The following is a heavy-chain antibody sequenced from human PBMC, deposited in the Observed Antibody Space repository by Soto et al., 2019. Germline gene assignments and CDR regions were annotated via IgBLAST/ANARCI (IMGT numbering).Heavy chain of an antibody. J-gene: IGHJ4*02. Sequence: QVRLVESGAEVKKPGASVRVSCKTSGPTFIAYYIHWVRQAPGQGLEWMGWIDPKSGGTTYEQKFLGRVTMTRDTSINTAYMDLNRLTSDDTAVYYCARVSVDVPEWGQGTLITVSS. CDR1: GPTFIAYY. V-gene: IGHV1-2*02. D-gene: IGHD5-12*01. CDR3: ARVSVDVPE. CDR2: IDPKSGGT.